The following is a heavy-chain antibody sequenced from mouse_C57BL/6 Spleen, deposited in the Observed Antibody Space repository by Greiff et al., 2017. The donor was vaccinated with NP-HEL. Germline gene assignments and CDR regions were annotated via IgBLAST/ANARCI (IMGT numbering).Heavy chain of an antibody. CDR1: GYTFTDYN. Sequence: VEPGASVKMSCKASGYTFTDYNMHWVKQSHGKSLEWIGYINPNNGGTSYNQKFKGKATLTVNKSSSTAYMELRSLTSEDSAVYYCARGNYYGSSYGFAYWGQGTLVTVSA. CDR2: INPNNGGT. V-gene: IGHV1-22*01. CDR3: ARGNYYGSSYGFAY. J-gene: IGHJ3*01. D-gene: IGHD1-1*01.